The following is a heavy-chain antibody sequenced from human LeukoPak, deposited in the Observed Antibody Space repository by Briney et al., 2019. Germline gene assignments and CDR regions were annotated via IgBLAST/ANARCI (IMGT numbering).Heavy chain of an antibody. Sequence: GGSLRLSCAGSGFTFSTYGMTWVRQAPGKGLEWVSGISASGGNTYYADSVKGRFTISRDNSKNTLYLQMNSLRAEDTAVYYCAKDRRGNAPRGAFDIWGQGTMVTVSS. CDR2: ISASGGNT. CDR3: AKDRRGNAPRGAFDI. V-gene: IGHV3-23*01. J-gene: IGHJ3*02. CDR1: GFTFSTYG. D-gene: IGHD1-1*01.